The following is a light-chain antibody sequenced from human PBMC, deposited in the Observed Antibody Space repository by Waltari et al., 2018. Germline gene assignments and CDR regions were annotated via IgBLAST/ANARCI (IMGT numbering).Light chain of an antibody. V-gene: IGKV3-15*01. J-gene: IGKJ4*01. CDR1: QNVGTS. CDR3: QQYEDWPRHS. CDR2: GAY. Sequence: EIVVPQSPATLSVSPGERVTLPCRASQNVGTSLAWYQQKPGQTPRLLIFGAYSRASGVPARFSGSGSGTDFTLAISSLQSEDFAVYYCQQYEDWPRHSFGGGTKVQIE.